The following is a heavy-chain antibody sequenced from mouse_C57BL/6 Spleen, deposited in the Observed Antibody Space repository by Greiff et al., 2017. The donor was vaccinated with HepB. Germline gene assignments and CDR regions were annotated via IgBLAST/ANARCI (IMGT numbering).Heavy chain of an antibody. J-gene: IGHJ2*01. CDR3: ARFYDGYYDY. CDR1: GFNIKDYY. D-gene: IGHD2-3*01. CDR2: IDPEAGET. Sequence: VQLQQSGAELVKPGASVKLSCTASGFNIKDYYMHWVKQRTEQGLEWIGRIDPEAGETQYAPKFQGKATITADTSSNTAYLQLSSLTSEDTAVYYWARFYDGYYDYWGQGTTLTVSS. V-gene: IGHV14-2*01.